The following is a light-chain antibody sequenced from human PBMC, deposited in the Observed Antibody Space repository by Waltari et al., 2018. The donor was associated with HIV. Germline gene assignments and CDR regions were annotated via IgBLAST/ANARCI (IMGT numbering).Light chain of an antibody. J-gene: IGLJ3*02. V-gene: IGLV3-10*01. CDR3: FSTDSSGNHRV. CDR1: ALPKKY. Sequence: SYELTQPPSVSVSPGQTARITCSGDALPKKYAYWYQQRSGQAPVLVIYEDNKRPSGIPERCSGSSSGKMATLTISGAQVEDEADYSCFSTDSSGNHRVFGGGTKLTVL. CDR2: EDN.